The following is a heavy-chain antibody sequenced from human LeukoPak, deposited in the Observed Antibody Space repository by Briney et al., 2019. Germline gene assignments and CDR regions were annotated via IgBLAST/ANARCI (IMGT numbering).Heavy chain of an antibody. CDR1: GGSISSSSYY. J-gene: IGHJ5*02. D-gene: IGHD6-19*01. V-gene: IGHV4-39*07. CDR2: IYYSGST. CDR3: ASASGYSSGWYDSYNWFDP. Sequence: SETLSLTCTVSGGSISSSSYYWGWIRQPPGKGLEWIGSIYYSGSTYYNPSLKSRVTISVDTSKNQFSPKLSSVTAADTAVYYCASASGYSSGWYDSYNWFDPWGQGTLVTVSS.